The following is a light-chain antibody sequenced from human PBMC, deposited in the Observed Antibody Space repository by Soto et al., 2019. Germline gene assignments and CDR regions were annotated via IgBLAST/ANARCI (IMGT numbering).Light chain of an antibody. CDR2: GAS. V-gene: IGKV3-15*01. Sequence: EIVMTQSPATLPVSPGERASLSCRASQSVGNTLAWYQQKPGQAPRLLIYGASSRATDIPARFSGSGSETEFTLTISSLQSDDSAVYYCQQYNKWPITFGQGTRLEI. J-gene: IGKJ5*01. CDR1: QSVGNT. CDR3: QQYNKWPIT.